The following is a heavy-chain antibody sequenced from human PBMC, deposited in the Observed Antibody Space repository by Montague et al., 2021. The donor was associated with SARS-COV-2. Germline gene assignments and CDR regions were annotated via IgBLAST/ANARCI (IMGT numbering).Heavy chain of an antibody. V-gene: IGHV4-59*08. D-gene: IGHD6-19*01. CDR3: ARHLAVGTSGFDI. Sequence: SETLSLTCTVSGGSLNNYYWSWIRQPPEKGPEWIAFIHYTGSANYNPSLKSRATISVDPYKNQCSLKLTSVTAADAALYYCARHLAVGTSGFDIWGQGTMVTVSS. J-gene: IGHJ3*02. CDR1: GGSLNNYY. CDR2: IHYTGSA.